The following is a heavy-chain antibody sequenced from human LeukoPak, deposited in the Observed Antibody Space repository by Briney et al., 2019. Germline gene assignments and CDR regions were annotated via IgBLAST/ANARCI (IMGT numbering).Heavy chain of an antibody. V-gene: IGHV4-59*12. J-gene: IGHJ4*02. CDR2: IYYSGST. D-gene: IGHD5-12*01. Sequence: KPSETLSLTCTVSGGSISSYYWSWIRQPPGKGLEWIGYIYYSGSTNYNPSLKSRVTISVDTSKNQFSLKLSSVTAADTAVYYCARGTVATGNFDYWGQGTLVTVSS. CDR3: ARGTVATGNFDY. CDR1: GGSISSYY.